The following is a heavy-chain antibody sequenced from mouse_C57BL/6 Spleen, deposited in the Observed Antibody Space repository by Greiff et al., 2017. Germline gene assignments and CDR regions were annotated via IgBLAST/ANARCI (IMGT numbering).Heavy chain of an antibody. J-gene: IGHJ3*01. CDR2: LNPGSGGT. D-gene: IGHD2-1*01. Sequence: QVQLKESGAELVRPGTSVKVSCKASGYAFTNYLIEWVKQRPGQGLEWIGVLNPGSGGTNYNEKFKGKATLTADKSSSTAYMQLSSLTSEDSAVYFCARAGNWAYWGQGTLVTVSA. V-gene: IGHV1-54*01. CDR1: GYAFTNYL. CDR3: ARAGNWAY.